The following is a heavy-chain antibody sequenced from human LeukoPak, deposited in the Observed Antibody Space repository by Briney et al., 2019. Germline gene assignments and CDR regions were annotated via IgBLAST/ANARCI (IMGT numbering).Heavy chain of an antibody. CDR3: ARGTNYGMDV. Sequence: ASVKVSCEASGYTFTNYAIHWVRQAPGQRLEWMGWSNAANDYTKYSQEFQGRVSITRDTSASAAYMELSSLRSEDMAVYYCARGTNYGMDVWGQGTTVTVSS. J-gene: IGHJ6*02. CDR2: SNAANDYT. V-gene: IGHV1-3*02. D-gene: IGHD2-2*01. CDR1: GYTFTNYA.